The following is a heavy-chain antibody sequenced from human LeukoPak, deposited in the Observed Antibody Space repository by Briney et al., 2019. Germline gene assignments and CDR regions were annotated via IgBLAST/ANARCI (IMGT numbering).Heavy chain of an antibody. J-gene: IGHJ5*02. CDR1: GGSFSDYY. CDR2: IYYSGST. V-gene: IGHV4-34*01. D-gene: IGHD6-13*01. Sequence: SETLSLTCAVYGGSFSDYYWSWIRQPPGKGLEWIGSIYYSGSTYYNPSLKSRVTISVDTSKNQFSLKLSSVTAADTAVYYCARHPSDSSSWYWFDPWGQGTLVTVSS. CDR3: ARHPSDSSSWYWFDP.